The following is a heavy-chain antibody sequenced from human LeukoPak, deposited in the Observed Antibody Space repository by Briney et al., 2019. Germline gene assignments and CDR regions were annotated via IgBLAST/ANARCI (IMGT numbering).Heavy chain of an antibody. J-gene: IGHJ4*02. CDR1: GYTFTSYD. D-gene: IGHD6-13*01. CDR3: ARDSESSSWYYFDY. V-gene: IGHV1-69*13. Sequence: SVKVSCKASGYTFTSYDINWVRQAPGQGLEWMGGIIPIFGTANYAQKFQGRVTITADESTSTAYMELSSLRSEDTAVYYCARDSESSSWYYFDYWGQGTLVTVSS. CDR2: IIPIFGTA.